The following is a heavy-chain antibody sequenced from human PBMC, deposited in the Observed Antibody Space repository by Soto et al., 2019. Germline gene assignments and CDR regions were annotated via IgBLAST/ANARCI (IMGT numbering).Heavy chain of an antibody. CDR2: INHSGST. J-gene: IGHJ5*02. CDR3: ARKSPRIAARRTNRFDP. V-gene: IGHV4-34*01. CDR1: GGSFSGYY. D-gene: IGHD6-6*01. Sequence: SETLSLTCAVYGGSFSGYYWSWIRQPPGKGLEWIGEINHSGSTNYNPSLKSRVTISVDTSKNQFSLKLSSVSAADTAVYYCARKSPRIAARRTNRFDPWGQGTLVTVSS.